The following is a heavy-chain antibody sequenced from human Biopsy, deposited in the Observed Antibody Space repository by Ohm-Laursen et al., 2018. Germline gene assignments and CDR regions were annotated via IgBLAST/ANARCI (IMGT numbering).Heavy chain of an antibody. CDR2: IYHSGTT. J-gene: IGHJ4*02. CDR1: GVSISVDGYY. CDR3: ATCRASWDTTQGGDY. D-gene: IGHD1-26*01. V-gene: IGHV4-31*03. Sequence: SQTLSLTCTVSGVSISVDGYYWAWIRQLPGKGLDWIGYIYHSGTTYYNPSLKSRLTMSVDTSKNEFSLRLRSVTAADTAVYFCATCRASWDTTQGGDYWGQGTLVTVSS.